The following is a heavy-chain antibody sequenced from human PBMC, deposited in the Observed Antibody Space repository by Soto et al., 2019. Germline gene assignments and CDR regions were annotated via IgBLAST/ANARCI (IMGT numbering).Heavy chain of an antibody. J-gene: IGHJ6*02. CDR2: IIPILGIA. V-gene: IGHV1-69*08. Sequence: QVQLVQSGAEVKKPGSSVKVSCKASGGTFSSYTISWVRQAPGQGLEWMGRIIPILGIANYAQKFQGRVTITAGKSTSTAYMELSSLRSEDTAVYYCARDRGSSWYSDYGMDVWGQGTTVTVSS. D-gene: IGHD6-13*01. CDR3: ARDRGSSWYSDYGMDV. CDR1: GGTFSSYT.